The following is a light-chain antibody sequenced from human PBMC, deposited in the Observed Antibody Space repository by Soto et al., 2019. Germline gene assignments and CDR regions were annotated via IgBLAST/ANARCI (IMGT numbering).Light chain of an antibody. CDR2: VGTGGIVG. CDR1: SGYSNYK. CDR3: GADHGSGSNVV. Sequence: QLVLTQPPSASASLGASVTLTCTLSSGYSNYKVDWYQQRPGKGPRFVMRVGTGGIVGSKGDGIPDRFSVLGSGLNRYLTIKNIQEEDESDYHCGADHGSGSNVVFGGGTTLTVL. J-gene: IGLJ2*01. V-gene: IGLV9-49*01.